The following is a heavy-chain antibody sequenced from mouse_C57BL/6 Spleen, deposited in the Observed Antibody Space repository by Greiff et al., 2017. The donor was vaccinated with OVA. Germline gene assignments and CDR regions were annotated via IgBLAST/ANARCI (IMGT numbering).Heavy chain of an antibody. Sequence: VQLQQSGPELVKPGASVKISCKASGYAFSSSWMNWVKQRPGKGLEWIGRIYPGDGDTNYNGKFKGKATLTADKSSSTAYMQLSSLTSEDSAVSFCALHDGSYWGQGTTLTVSS. CDR3: ALHDGSY. D-gene: IGHD2-3*01. J-gene: IGHJ2*01. CDR1: GYAFSSSW. V-gene: IGHV1-82*01. CDR2: IYPGDGDT.